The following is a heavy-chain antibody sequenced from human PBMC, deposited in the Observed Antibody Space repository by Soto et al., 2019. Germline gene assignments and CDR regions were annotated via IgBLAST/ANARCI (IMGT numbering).Heavy chain of an antibody. Sequence: ASVKVSCQVSGDTLTTLSIHWVRQAPGKWLEWMGGFDPKDGQKIYAQKFQGRLTMTEDTSTDTAYMELSSLRSEDTAVYFCATESSGNYYGLLPFDYWGQGALVTVSS. V-gene: IGHV1-24*01. CDR3: ATESSGNYYGLLPFDY. J-gene: IGHJ4*02. D-gene: IGHD3-10*01. CDR1: GDTLTTLS. CDR2: FDPKDGQK.